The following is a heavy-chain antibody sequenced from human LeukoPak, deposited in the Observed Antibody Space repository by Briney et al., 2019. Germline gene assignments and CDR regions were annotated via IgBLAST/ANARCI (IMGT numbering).Heavy chain of an antibody. J-gene: IGHJ6*03. CDR2: ISHSGST. CDR3: ATTDYYYFVDV. CDR1: GGSFSGYY. V-gene: IGHV4-34*01. Sequence: PSETLSLSCAVLGGSFSGYYWSWIRQPPGKGLEWIGEISHSGSTNYNPSLKSRVTISVDTSKNQFSLKLSSVTASDTAVYYCATTDYYYFVDVWGKGTAVTVSS.